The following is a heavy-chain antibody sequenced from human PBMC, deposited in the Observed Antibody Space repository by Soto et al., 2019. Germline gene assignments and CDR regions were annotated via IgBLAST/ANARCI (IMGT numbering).Heavy chain of an antibody. J-gene: IGHJ4*02. CDR3: ARGHYDSSGTY. D-gene: IGHD3-22*01. CDR1: GFTFSSYP. CDR2: ISYDGSNK. V-gene: IGHV3-30-3*01. Sequence: PGGSLRLSCAASGFTFSSYPIHWVRQAPGKGLEWVAVISYDGSNKYYADSVKGRFTISRDNSKNTLYLQMNSLRAEDTAVYYCARGHYDSSGTYWGKGTLVTVS.